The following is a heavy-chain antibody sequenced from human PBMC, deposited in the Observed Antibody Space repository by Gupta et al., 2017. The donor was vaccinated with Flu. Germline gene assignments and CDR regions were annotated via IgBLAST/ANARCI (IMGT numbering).Heavy chain of an antibody. D-gene: IGHD5-24*01. Sequence: QVQLQQWGAGLLKPAETLSLTCAVYGGSFSGYCWSWIRQPPWKGLEWIGEINHSGTTNYTPSLKIRVTISGDTSKNQFSLKLSSVTSADTAVYYCARGLGRWPAWGQGTLVTVSS. CDR3: ARGLGRWPA. CDR1: GGSFSGYC. J-gene: IGHJ5*02. CDR2: INHSGTT. V-gene: IGHV4-34*01.